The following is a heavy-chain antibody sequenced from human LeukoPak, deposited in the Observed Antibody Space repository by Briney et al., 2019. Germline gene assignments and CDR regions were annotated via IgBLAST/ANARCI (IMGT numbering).Heavy chain of an antibody. V-gene: IGHV1-2*02. J-gene: IGHJ4*02. D-gene: IGHD3-22*01. CDR1: GYTFTGYY. CDR3: ARAPENSGYYYGY. CDR2: INPNSGGT. Sequence: SVKVSCKASGYTFTGYYMHWVRQAPGQGLEWMGWINPNSGGTNYAQKFQGRVTMTRDTSISTAYMELSRLRSDDTAVYYCARAPENSGYYYGYWGQGTLVTVSS.